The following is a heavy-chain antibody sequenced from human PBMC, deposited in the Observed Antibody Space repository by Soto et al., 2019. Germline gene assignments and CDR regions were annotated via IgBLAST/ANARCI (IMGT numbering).Heavy chain of an antibody. D-gene: IGHD5-12*01. CDR3: ATVYSAYQRHHIFEI. J-gene: IGHJ3*02. V-gene: IGHV1-46*03. CDR1: GNTFNTYY. Sequence: QVQLVQSGAEVKKPGASVKLSCKASGNTFNTYYIHWLRQAPGQGLQRMGVINPSGASASYAQKVQCRVTVTRDTSTSTVYMELTSLRSEDTALYYCATVYSAYQRHHIFEIWGHVTLVTVSS. CDR2: INPSGASA.